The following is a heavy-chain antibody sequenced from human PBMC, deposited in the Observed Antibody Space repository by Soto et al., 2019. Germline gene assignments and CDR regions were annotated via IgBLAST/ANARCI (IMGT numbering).Heavy chain of an antibody. V-gene: IGHV4-30-2*01. Sequence: SETLSLTCAVSGGSISSGGYSWSWIRQPPGKGLEWIGYIYHSGSTYYNPSLKSRVTISVDRSKNQFSLKLSSVTAADTAVFYCARFMVAGSANAFDIWGQGTMVTVSS. D-gene: IGHD6-19*01. CDR3: ARFMVAGSANAFDI. CDR1: GGSISSGGYS. CDR2: IYHSGST. J-gene: IGHJ3*02.